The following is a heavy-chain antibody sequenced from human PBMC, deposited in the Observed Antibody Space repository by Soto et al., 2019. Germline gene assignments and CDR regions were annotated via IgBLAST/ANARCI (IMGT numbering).Heavy chain of an antibody. D-gene: IGHD3-22*01. Sequence: PSETLSLTCTVSGGSISTTTYYWAWIRQPPGKGLEWVGTVYYSGTTYYNPSLKTRLTISVDTSKNQFSLKLNSVTAADTAFYYCARYYDTSNRPYFHRWGQGTMVTVS. CDR1: GGSISTTTYY. J-gene: IGHJ1*01. CDR2: VYYSGTT. CDR3: ARYYDTSNRPYFHR. V-gene: IGHV4-39*01.